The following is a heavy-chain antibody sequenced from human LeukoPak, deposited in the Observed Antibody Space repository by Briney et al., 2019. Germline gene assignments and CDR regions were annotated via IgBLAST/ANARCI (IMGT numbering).Heavy chain of an antibody. CDR2: VSPYNGDT. V-gene: IGHV1-18*01. CDR1: GYIFSTYG. J-gene: IGHJ3*02. CDR3: ARDPDYYDSIGYYHPNERPFDT. D-gene: IGHD3-22*01. Sequence: ASVKVSCKASGYIFSTYGINWVRQAPGQGLEWMGWVSPYNGDTKYRQNFPGRVTMTTDTSTSTAYMELRSLTSDDTAVYYCARDPDYYDSIGYYHPNERPFDTWGQGTMVIVSS.